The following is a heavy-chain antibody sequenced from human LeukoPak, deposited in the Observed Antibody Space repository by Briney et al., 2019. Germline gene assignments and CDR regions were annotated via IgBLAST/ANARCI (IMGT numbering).Heavy chain of an antibody. CDR3: ARNGASTVTSDY. CDR2: INHSGST. CDR1: GGSFSGYY. V-gene: IGHV4-34*01. Sequence: PETLSLTCAVYGGSFSGYYWSWIRQPPGKGLEWSGEINHSGSTNYNPSLKSRVTISVDTSKNQFSLKLSSVTAADTAVYYCARNGASTVTSDYWGQGTLVTVSS. J-gene: IGHJ4*02. D-gene: IGHD4-17*01.